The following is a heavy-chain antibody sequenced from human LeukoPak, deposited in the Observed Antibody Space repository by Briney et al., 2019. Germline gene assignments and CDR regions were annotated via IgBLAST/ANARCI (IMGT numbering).Heavy chain of an antibody. D-gene: IGHD6-13*01. CDR3: ARDRTHSSSSSTWLDY. CDR1: GYTFTGYY. V-gene: IGHV1-2*02. J-gene: IGHJ4*02. Sequence: ASVKVSCKASGYTFTGYYMHWVRQAPGQGLEWMGWINPNSGGTNYAQKFQGRVTMTRDTSISTAYMELNSLRAEDTAVYYCARDRTHSSSSSTWLDYWGQGTLVTVSS. CDR2: INPNSGGT.